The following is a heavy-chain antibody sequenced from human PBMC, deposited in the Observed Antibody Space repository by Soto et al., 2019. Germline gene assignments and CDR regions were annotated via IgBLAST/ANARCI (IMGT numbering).Heavy chain of an antibody. CDR1: GYTFTSYA. CDR2: INAGNGNT. V-gene: IGHV1-3*01. J-gene: IGHJ4*02. D-gene: IGHD6-19*01. CDR3: ARDLGGWPDY. Sequence: GVSVEASSEASGYTFTSYAMHWVRHATGQRLEWLGWINAGNGNTKYSQKFQDRVTITRETSASTAYMELSSLRSEETAVYYCARDLGGWPDYWGQGTLVTVSS.